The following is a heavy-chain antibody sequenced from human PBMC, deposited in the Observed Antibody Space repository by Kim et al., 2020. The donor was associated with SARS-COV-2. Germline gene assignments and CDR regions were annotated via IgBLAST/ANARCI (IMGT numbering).Heavy chain of an antibody. CDR3: ARVRTPKIVVVRNYGMGV. CDR2: IYYSGST. CDR1: GGSVSSGSYY. D-gene: IGHD2-21*01. V-gene: IGHV4-61*01. Sequence: SETLSLTCTVSGGSVSSGSYYWSWIRQPPGKGLEWIGYIYYSGSTNYNPSLKSRVTISVDTSKNQFSLKLSSLTAADTAVYYCARVRTPKIVVVRNYGMGVRGQGTTVTVSS. J-gene: IGHJ6*02.